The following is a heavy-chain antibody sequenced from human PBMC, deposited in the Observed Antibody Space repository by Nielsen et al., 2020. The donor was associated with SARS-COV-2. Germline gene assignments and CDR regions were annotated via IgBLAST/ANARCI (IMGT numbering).Heavy chain of an antibody. D-gene: IGHD6-13*01. Sequence: SETLSLTCTVSGGSINNYYWSWIRQPPGKALEWIGYVYYSGSTNYSPSLKSRVTISVDTSKNQFSLKLSSVTAADTAVYYCASTFTGAAAGTWWFDPWGQGTLVTVSS. J-gene: IGHJ5*02. CDR1: GGSINNYY. CDR3: ASTFTGAAAGTWWFDP. CDR2: VYYSGST. V-gene: IGHV4-59*01.